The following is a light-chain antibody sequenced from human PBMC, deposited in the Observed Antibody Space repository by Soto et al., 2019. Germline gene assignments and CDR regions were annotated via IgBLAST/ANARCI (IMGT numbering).Light chain of an antibody. CDR2: SNN. CDR3: AACDDSLNGVV. J-gene: IGLJ2*01. CDR1: SSNIGSNN. Sequence: QPVLTQPPSASGTPGQRVTISCSGSSSNIGSNNVNWYQQLPGTAPKLLIYSNNQQPSGVPDRFSGFKSGTSASLAISGLQSEDEADYYCAACDDSLNGVVFGGGTKLTVL. V-gene: IGLV1-44*01.